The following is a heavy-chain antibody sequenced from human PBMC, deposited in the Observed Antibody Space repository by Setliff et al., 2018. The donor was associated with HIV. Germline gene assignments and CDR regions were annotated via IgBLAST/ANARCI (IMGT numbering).Heavy chain of an antibody. CDR2: ISSSSSTI. D-gene: IGHD3-22*01. Sequence: PGGSLRLSCAASGFTFSSYWMHWVRQAPGKGLEWVSYISSSSSTIYYADSVKGRFTISRDNAKSSLYLQMNSLRAEDTAVYYCARDVSYYDISGYYLADFWGQGTLVTVSS. J-gene: IGHJ4*02. CDR1: GFTFSSYW. V-gene: IGHV3-48*04. CDR3: ARDVSYYDISGYYLADF.